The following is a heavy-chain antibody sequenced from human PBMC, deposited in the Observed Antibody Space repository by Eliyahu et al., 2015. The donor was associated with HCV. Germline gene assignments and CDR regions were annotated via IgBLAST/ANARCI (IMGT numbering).Heavy chain of an antibody. V-gene: IGHV3-30-3*01. J-gene: IGHJ4*02. CDR2: ISYDGSNK. D-gene: IGHD5-24*01. CDR3: ARGGGRDGYNVLDY. CDR1: GFTFSNYA. Sequence: QVQLVEPGGGVVQPGRSLRLSCAASGFTFSNYAMHWVRQAPGKGLEWVAVISYDGSNKYYADSVKGRFTISRDNSKNTLYLQMNSLRAEDTAVYYCARGGGRDGYNVLDYWGQGTLVTVSS.